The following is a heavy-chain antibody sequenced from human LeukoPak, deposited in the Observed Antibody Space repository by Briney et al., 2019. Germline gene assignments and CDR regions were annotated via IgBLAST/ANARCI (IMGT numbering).Heavy chain of an antibody. D-gene: IGHD3-10*01. CDR3: ARDRNYYGSGKDAFDI. CDR1: GFTFSIHS. Sequence: GGSLRLSCAASGFTFSIHSMNWVRQAPGKGLEWVSYISSSSNTIYYADSVKGRFTISRDNAKNSLYLQMNSLRVEDTAVYYCARDRNYYGSGKDAFDIWGQGTMVNVSS. J-gene: IGHJ3*02. V-gene: IGHV3-48*01. CDR2: ISSSSNTI.